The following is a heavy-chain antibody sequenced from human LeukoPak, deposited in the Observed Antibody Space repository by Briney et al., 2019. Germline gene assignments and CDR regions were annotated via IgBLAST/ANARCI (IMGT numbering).Heavy chain of an antibody. CDR3: AKSGRGYSWYGDY. CDR2: ISGNGGNT. V-gene: IGHV3-23*01. CDR1: GFTFSSFA. D-gene: IGHD6-13*01. Sequence: GGSLRLSCAASGFTFSSFAITWVRQAPGKGLEWVSTISGNGGNTYYADSVKGRFTTSRDNSMNTLYLQMNSLRAEDTAVYYCAKSGRGYSWYGDYWGQGTLVTVSS. J-gene: IGHJ4*02.